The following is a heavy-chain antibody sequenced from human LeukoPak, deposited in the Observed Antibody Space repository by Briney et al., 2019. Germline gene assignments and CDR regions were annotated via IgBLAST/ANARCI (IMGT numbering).Heavy chain of an antibody. CDR1: EFTFSNYG. V-gene: IGHV3-23*01. J-gene: IGHJ4*02. CDR3: AKDPYGTRYFDY. CDR2: LSGSGYNT. Sequence: PGGSLRLSCAASEFTFSNYGMNWVRQAPGKGLEWVSSLSGSGYNTYYADSVKGRFTISRDNSKNTVYLQMNSLRAEDTAVYYCAKDPYGTRYFDYWGQGTLVTVSS. D-gene: IGHD2-2*01.